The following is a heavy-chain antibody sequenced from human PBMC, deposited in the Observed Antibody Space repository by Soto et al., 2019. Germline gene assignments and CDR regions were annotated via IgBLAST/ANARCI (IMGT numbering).Heavy chain of an antibody. Sequence: ETLSLTCTVSGGSVSSDSYYWSWIRQPPGKGLEWIGYIFYSGSANYNPSLKSRVTISVDTSKNQFSLRLSSVTAADTAVYYCTRAVTTEDYFDYWGQGTLVTVSS. D-gene: IGHD4-17*01. CDR3: TRAVTTEDYFDY. J-gene: IGHJ4*02. V-gene: IGHV4-61*01. CDR1: GGSVSSDSYY. CDR2: IFYSGSA.